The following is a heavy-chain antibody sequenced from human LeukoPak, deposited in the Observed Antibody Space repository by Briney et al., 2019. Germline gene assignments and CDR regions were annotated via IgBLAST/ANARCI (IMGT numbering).Heavy chain of an antibody. J-gene: IGHJ4*02. CDR1: GGSFSGYY. V-gene: IGHV4-34*01. D-gene: IGHD2-2*01. Sequence: SETLSLTRAVYGGSFSGYYWSWIRQPPGKGLEWIGEINHSGSTSYNPSLKSRVTISVDTSKNQFSLKLSSVTAADTAVYYCARTTIVVVPAVDFDYWGQGTLVTVSS. CDR3: ARTTIVVVPAVDFDY. CDR2: INHSGST.